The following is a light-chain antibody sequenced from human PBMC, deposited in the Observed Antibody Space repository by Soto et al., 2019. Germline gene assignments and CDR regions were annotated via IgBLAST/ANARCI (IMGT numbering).Light chain of an antibody. CDR1: QNIRSS. CDR3: QQYEIWPTYT. J-gene: IGKJ2*01. Sequence: EVVMTQSPASLSSSAGERVTLSCRASQNIRSSLAWYQQRPGQAPTLLIYDASPRATGIPPRFSGGVSGTEFTVTISSLQSEDFAIYYCQQYEIWPTYTFGQGTKVDI. V-gene: IGKV3-15*01. CDR2: DAS.